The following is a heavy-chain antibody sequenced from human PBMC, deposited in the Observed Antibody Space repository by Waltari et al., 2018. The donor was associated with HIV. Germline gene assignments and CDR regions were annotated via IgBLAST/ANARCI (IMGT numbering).Heavy chain of an antibody. Sequence: QVQLQESGPGLVTPSETLSITCTVPCYSIRSVSSCGWIRLPPGKGLECIGSIFHSGNTDYNPSLKSRVTISVDTSKNQFSLRLSSVTAADTAVYYCARIHFRLDYYYYGMDVWGQGTTVTVSS. CDR3: ARIHFRLDYYYYGMDV. CDR2: IFHSGNT. CDR1: CYSIRSVSS. V-gene: IGHV4-38-2*02. J-gene: IGHJ6*02.